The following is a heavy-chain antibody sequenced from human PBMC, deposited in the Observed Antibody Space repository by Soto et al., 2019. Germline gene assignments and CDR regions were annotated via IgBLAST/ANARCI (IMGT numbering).Heavy chain of an antibody. CDR3: AKGILSATFAPYAMDV. D-gene: IGHD3-16*01. CDR1: GLPFNNYA. Sequence: QVQLVESGGGVVQPGTSLRLSCAASGLPFNNYAMHWVRQRPGKGLDWVAVISYDGSNSYYSDSVKGRFTVSRDRSKNTLSLQMNSLRVEDTDVYYCAKGILSATFAPYAMDVWGQGTTVTVSS. CDR2: ISYDGSNS. J-gene: IGHJ6*02. V-gene: IGHV3-30*18.